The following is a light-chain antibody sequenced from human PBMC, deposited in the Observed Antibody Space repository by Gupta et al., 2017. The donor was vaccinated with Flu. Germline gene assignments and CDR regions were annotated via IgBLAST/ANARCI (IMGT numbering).Light chain of an antibody. V-gene: IGKV1-5*03. CDR1: QNLHYW. J-gene: IGKJ1*01. Sequence: ESRAHTVTITCRASQNLHYWLAWYQQQPGKAPKLLIYKASSLESGVPSRFSGSGSGTDFTLTISSLQSDDFATYYCQQSTSYSWTFGQGT. CDR3: QQSTSYSWT. CDR2: KAS.